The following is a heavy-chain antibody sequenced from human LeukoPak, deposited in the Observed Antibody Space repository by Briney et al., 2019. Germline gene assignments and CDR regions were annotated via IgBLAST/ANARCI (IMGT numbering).Heavy chain of an antibody. Sequence: GGSLRLSCAASGFTFSSYGMTWVRQAPGKGLEWVSSISGSGGSTQYAASVQGRFTISRDNSKNTLYLQMNSLRAEDTAVYYCAKDPNGDYIGTFDIWGQGTKVTVSS. J-gene: IGHJ3*02. CDR2: ISGSGGST. CDR3: AKDPNGDYIGTFDI. D-gene: IGHD4-17*01. V-gene: IGHV3-23*01. CDR1: GFTFSSYG.